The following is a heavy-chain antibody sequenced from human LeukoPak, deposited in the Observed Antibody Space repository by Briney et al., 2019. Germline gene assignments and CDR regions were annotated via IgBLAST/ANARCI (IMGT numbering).Heavy chain of an antibody. CDR3: ARGGAHSGSQGFFDY. J-gene: IGHJ4*02. V-gene: IGHV4-34*01. D-gene: IGHD1-26*01. Sequence: LETLSLTCAVYGGSSSGYYWSWIRQPPGKGLEWIGEINHSGSTNYNPSLKSRVTISVDTSKNQFSLKLSSVTAADTAVYYCARGGAHSGSQGFFDYWGQGTLVTVSS. CDR2: INHSGST. CDR1: GGSSSGYY.